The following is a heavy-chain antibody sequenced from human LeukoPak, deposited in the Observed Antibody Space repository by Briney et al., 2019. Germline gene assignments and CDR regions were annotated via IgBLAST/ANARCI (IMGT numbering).Heavy chain of an antibody. Sequence: SQTLSLTCTVSGGSISSGGYYWSWIRQHPGKSLEWIGYIYYSGSTYYNPSLKSRVTISVDTSKNQFSLKLSSVTAADTAVYYCAREGGGYSGYDSYYFDYWGQGTLVTVSS. D-gene: IGHD5-12*01. CDR1: GGSISSGGYY. J-gene: IGHJ4*02. CDR2: IYYSGST. CDR3: AREGGGYSGYDSYYFDY. V-gene: IGHV4-31*03.